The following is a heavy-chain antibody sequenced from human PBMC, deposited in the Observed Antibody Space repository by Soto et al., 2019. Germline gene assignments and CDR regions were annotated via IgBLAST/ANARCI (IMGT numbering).Heavy chain of an antibody. J-gene: IGHJ4*02. V-gene: IGHV4-38-2*01. Sequence: KTSETLSLTCDVCGYSITSGYYWDWVRQPPGKGLEWIGSFYYGVSTFYNPSLKSRVTISVDASKNNFSLRLTSVTAADTAVYFWTRVVAGLDYWGQGILVTVCS. CDR1: GYSITSGYY. CDR3: TRVVAGLDY. CDR2: FYYGVST. D-gene: IGHD6-19*01.